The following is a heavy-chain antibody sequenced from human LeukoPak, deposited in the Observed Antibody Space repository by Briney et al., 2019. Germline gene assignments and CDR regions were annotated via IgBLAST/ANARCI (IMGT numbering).Heavy chain of an antibody. J-gene: IGHJ4*02. Sequence: SETLSLTCTVSGGSITRYYWTWIRQPPGKGLQWIGYIYYSGSTNYNPSLKSRVTISVDTSKNQFSLKLSSVTAADTAVYYCARVKRTRDYGDYLPDYWGQGTLVTVSS. D-gene: IGHD4-17*01. CDR1: GGSITRYY. CDR3: ARVKRTRDYGDYLPDY. CDR2: IYYSGST. V-gene: IGHV4-59*01.